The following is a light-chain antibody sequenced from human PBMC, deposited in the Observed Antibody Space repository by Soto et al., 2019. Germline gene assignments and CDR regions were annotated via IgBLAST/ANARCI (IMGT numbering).Light chain of an antibody. CDR3: QQFNSHPWT. V-gene: IGKV1-13*02. CDR1: QGISSA. Sequence: ALPLTQSPSSLSASVGDRVTITCRASQGISSALAWYQQKPGKAPKLLIYDASSLESGVPSRFSGSGSGTDFTLTISSLQPEDFATYYCQQFNSHPWTFGQGTKVEIK. J-gene: IGKJ1*01. CDR2: DAS.